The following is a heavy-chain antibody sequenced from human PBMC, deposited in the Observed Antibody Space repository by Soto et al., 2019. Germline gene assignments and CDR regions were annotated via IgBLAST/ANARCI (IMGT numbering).Heavy chain of an antibody. CDR1: GDSVSSNSAA. CDR3: ARVLEDTAMVNDAFDI. CDR2: TYYRSKWYN. J-gene: IGHJ3*02. D-gene: IGHD5-18*01. Sequence: PSQTLSLTCAISGDSVSSNSAAWNWIRQSPSRGLEWLGRTYYRSKWYNDYAVSVKSRITINPDTSKNQFSLQLNSVTPEDTAVYYCARVLEDTAMVNDAFDIWGQGTMVTVS. V-gene: IGHV6-1*01.